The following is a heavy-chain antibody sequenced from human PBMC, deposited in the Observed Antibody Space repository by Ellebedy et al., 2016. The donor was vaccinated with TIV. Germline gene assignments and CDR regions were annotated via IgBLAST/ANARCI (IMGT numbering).Heavy chain of an antibody. Sequence: GGSLRLSXAASGFTFSTYSMNWVRQAPGKGLEWVAFIRSSTNSISYADSVKGRFTISRDDAENSLYLQMNSLKTEDTAVYYCARTFFHWGQGTLVTVSS. D-gene: IGHD3-3*01. CDR3: ARTFFH. CDR2: IRSSTNSI. J-gene: IGHJ4*02. V-gene: IGHV3-48*01. CDR1: GFTFSTYS.